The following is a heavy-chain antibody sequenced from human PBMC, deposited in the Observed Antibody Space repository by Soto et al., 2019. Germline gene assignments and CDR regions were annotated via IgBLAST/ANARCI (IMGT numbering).Heavy chain of an antibody. Sequence: QVQLVQSGAEVKKPGASVKVSCKASGYTFTSYDMHWVRQAPGQGLEWMGIINPSGGSTSYAQKFQGRVTMTRDTSTSTVYMELSSLRSEDTAVYYCAREAGSSSGYYYGMDVWGQGTTVTVSS. J-gene: IGHJ6*02. CDR1: GYTFTSYD. D-gene: IGHD6-6*01. V-gene: IGHV1-46*01. CDR2: INPSGGST. CDR3: AREAGSSSGYYYGMDV.